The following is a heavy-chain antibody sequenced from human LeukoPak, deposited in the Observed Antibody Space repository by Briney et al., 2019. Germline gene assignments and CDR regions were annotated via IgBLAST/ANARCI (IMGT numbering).Heavy chain of an antibody. D-gene: IGHD6-13*01. Sequence: GGSLRLSCAASGFTFSSYSMNWVRQAPGKGLEWVSYISSSSSTIYYADSVKGRLTISRDNAKNSLYLQMNSLRDEDTAVYYCAREGSYSSSWYLDYWGQGTLVTVSS. J-gene: IGHJ4*02. CDR3: AREGSYSSSWYLDY. CDR2: ISSSSSTI. CDR1: GFTFSSYS. V-gene: IGHV3-48*02.